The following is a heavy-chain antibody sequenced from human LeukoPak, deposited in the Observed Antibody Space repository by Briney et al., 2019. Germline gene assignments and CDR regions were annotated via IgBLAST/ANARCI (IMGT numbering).Heavy chain of an antibody. Sequence: SVKVSCKASGGTFISYAISWVRQAPGQGLEWMGGIIPIFGTANYAQKFQGRVTITADESTSTAYMELSSLRSEDTAVYYCARAGDFWSGRYFDYWGQGTLVTVSS. J-gene: IGHJ4*02. CDR3: ARAGDFWSGRYFDY. CDR2: IIPIFGTA. V-gene: IGHV1-69*13. CDR1: GGTFISYA. D-gene: IGHD3-3*01.